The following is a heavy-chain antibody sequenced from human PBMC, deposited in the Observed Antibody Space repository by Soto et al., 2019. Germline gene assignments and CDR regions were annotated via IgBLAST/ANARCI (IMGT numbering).Heavy chain of an antibody. CDR1: GGSISSSSYY. D-gene: IGHD2-2*01. Sequence: QLQLQESGPGLVKPSETLSLTCTVSGGSISSSSYYWGWIRQPPGKGLEWMGSIYYSGSTYYNPSLKSRVTISVDTSKNQFSLKLSSVTAADTAVYYCARQLVVPAYDYWGQGTLVTVSS. V-gene: IGHV4-39*01. CDR2: IYYSGST. CDR3: ARQLVVPAYDY. J-gene: IGHJ4*02.